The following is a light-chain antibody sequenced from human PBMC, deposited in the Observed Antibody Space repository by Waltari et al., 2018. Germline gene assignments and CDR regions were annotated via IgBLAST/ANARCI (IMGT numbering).Light chain of an antibody. CDR1: QVISIY. J-gene: IGKJ4*01. Sequence: DIQMTQSPSSLSASVGDRVTITCRASQVISIYLAWYQQKPEKVPKLLIYAASTLQSGVPSRFSGSGSGTDFTLTISSLQPEDVATYYCQNYNSVPLTFGGGTKVEIK. V-gene: IGKV1-27*01. CDR2: AAS. CDR3: QNYNSVPLT.